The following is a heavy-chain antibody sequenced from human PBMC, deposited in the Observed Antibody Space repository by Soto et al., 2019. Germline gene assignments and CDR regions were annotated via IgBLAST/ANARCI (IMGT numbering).Heavy chain of an antibody. Sequence: PGESLKSSGEGSGYRVTSYWIGWVRQLPGKGLEWMGIIYPGDSDTRYSPSFQGQVTISADKSISTAYLQWSSLKASYTDMYYCARQKDYYFDYCGQRTLVTVS. J-gene: IGHJ4*02. CDR3: ARQKDYYFDY. CDR2: IYPGDSDT. CDR1: GYRVTSYW. V-gene: IGHV5-51*01.